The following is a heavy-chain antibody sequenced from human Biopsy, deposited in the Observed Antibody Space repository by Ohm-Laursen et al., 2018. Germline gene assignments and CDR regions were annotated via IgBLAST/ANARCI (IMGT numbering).Heavy chain of an antibody. CDR1: GFAFASHA. V-gene: IGHV3-23*01. CDR2: ISGSGDTA. J-gene: IGHJ4*02. CDR3: AKDSGGSPLGELFH. D-gene: IGHD3-16*01. Sequence: SLRLSCAASGFAFASHAMRWVRQAPGKGLEWVSLISGSGDTAYYPDSVKGRFTISRDNSKSTLYLQMNSLRAEDTALYYCAKDSGGSPLGELFHWGQGNLVTVSS.